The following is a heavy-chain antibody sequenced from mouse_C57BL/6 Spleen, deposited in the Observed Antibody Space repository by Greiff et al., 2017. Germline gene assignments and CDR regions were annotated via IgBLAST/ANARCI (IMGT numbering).Heavy chain of an antibody. Sequence: LQESGAELVKPGASVKISCKASGYAFSSYWMNWVKQRPGKGLEWIGQIYPGDGDTNYNGKFKGKATLTADKSSSTAYMQLSSLTSEDSAVYFCARGGYGSSYFDYWGQGTTLTVSS. V-gene: IGHV1-80*01. J-gene: IGHJ2*01. CDR3: ARGGYGSSYFDY. CDR1: GYAFSSYW. CDR2: IYPGDGDT. D-gene: IGHD1-1*01.